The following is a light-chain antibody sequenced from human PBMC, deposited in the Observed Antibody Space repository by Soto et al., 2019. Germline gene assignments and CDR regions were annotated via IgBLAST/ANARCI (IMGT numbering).Light chain of an antibody. J-gene: IGKJ4*01. CDR2: GAS. CDR1: QSVSSN. CDR3: QQYIRWPLT. V-gene: IGKV3-15*01. Sequence: ERVMSQSPATLSVSQGERATLSCRASQSVSSNLAWYQQKPGQAPSLLIYGASTRATGTPARFSGSGSGTEFTLTISSLQSEDFAVYYCQQYIRWPLTFGGGTKVDIK.